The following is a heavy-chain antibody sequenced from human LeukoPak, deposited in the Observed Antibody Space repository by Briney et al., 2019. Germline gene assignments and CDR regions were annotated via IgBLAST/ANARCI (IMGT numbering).Heavy chain of an antibody. J-gene: IGHJ5*02. Sequence: GASVKVSCKASGYTFTGYYVHWVRQAPGQGLEWMGWINPNTGGTNYAQKFQGRVTMTKDTSTNAACMELNKLTSDDTAVYYCGRGNKSFDPWGQGTLVTVSS. CDR2: INPNTGGT. V-gene: IGHV1-2*02. CDR3: GRGNKSFDP. CDR1: GYTFTGYY.